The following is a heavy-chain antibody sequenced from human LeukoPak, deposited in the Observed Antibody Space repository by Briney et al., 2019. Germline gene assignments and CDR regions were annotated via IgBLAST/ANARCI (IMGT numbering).Heavy chain of an antibody. CDR3: ARESIAVAGAPFDY. CDR2: ISSGSTI. V-gene: IGHV3-48*03. Sequence: GGFRRLSCAASGFTFSSYEMNLVRQAGGEGLGWVSYISSGSTIYDADSVKGRFTISRDNAKNSLYLQMNSLRAEDTAVYYCARESIAVAGAPFDYWGQGTLVTVSS. CDR1: GFTFSSYE. D-gene: IGHD6-19*01. J-gene: IGHJ4*02.